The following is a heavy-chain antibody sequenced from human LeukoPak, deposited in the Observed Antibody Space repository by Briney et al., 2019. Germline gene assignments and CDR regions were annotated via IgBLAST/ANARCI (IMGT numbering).Heavy chain of an antibody. V-gene: IGHV3-21*01. D-gene: IGHD6-13*01. CDR3: ARGPKYIATTAGPNSFDY. J-gene: IGHJ4*02. Sequence: GGSLRLSCAASGLTFSTYSMNWVRQAPGKGLEWVSSISSGSTYKYYADSVKGRFTISRDNAKNSLYLQMNSLRAEDTAVYYCARGPKYIATTAGPNSFDYWGQGTLVTVSS. CDR2: ISSGSTYK. CDR1: GLTFSTYS.